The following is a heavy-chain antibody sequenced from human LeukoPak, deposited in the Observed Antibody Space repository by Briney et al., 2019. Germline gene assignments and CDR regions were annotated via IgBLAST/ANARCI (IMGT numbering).Heavy chain of an antibody. D-gene: IGHD3-16*01. CDR3: ARDRAVTQVWVEFDS. Sequence: GGSLRLSCAGSGFSVSNYYMNWVRQAPGKGLEWVSLIRDSGATFYADSVKGRFTIFRDNSKNTIYLQMNRLRVEDTAVYFCARDRAVTQVWVEFDSWGQGTQVTVSS. V-gene: IGHV3-66*03. CDR1: GFSVSNYY. J-gene: IGHJ5*01. CDR2: IRDSGAT.